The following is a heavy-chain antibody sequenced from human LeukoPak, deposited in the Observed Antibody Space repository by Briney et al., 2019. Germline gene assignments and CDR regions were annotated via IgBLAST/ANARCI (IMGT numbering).Heavy chain of an antibody. CDR1: GSTFSSYS. D-gene: IGHD3-16*02. CDR2: ISSSSSYI. Sequence: GGSLRLSCAASGSTFSSYSMNWVRQAPGKGLEWVSSISSSSSYIYYADSVKGRFTISRDNAKNSLYLQMNSLRAEDTAVYYCAREVDIYDYVWGSYRYVTGGMDVWGKGTTVTVSS. CDR3: AREVDIYDYVWGSYRYVTGGMDV. J-gene: IGHJ6*04. V-gene: IGHV3-21*01.